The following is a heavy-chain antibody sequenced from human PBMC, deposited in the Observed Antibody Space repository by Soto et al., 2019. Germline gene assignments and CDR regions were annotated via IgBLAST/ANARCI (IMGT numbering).Heavy chain of an antibody. V-gene: IGHV3-30-3*01. J-gene: IGHJ4*02. CDR3: ASLYAVKGHY. CDR1: GFTFSSYA. Sequence: QVQLVESGGGVVQPGRSLRLSCAASGFTFSSYAMHWVRQAPGKGLEWVAVISYDGSNKYYADSVKGRFTISRDNSKNTLYLQMNSLRAEDTAVYYCASLYAVKGHYWGQGTLVTVSS. CDR2: ISYDGSNK. D-gene: IGHD3-10*01.